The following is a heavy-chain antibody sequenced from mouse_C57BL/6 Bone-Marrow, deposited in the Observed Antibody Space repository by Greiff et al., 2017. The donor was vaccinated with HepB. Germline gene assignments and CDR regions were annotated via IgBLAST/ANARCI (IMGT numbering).Heavy chain of an antibody. D-gene: IGHD1-1*01. CDR2: INSDGGST. V-gene: IGHV5-2*01. CDR1: EYEFPSHD. Sequence: VQLKESGGGLVQPGESLKLSCESNEYEFPSHDMSWVRKTPEKRLELVAAINSDGGSTYYPDTMERRFIISRDNTKKTLYLQMSSLRSEDTALYYCARHSPYYYGSSYGYFDVWGTGTTVTVSS. J-gene: IGHJ1*03. CDR3: ARHSPYYYGSSYGYFDV.